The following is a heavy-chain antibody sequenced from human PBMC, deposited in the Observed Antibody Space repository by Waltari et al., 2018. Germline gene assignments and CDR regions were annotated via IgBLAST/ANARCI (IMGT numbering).Heavy chain of an antibody. CDR3: ARGLMTYYDILTGYYKPATFDY. D-gene: IGHD3-9*01. CDR1: GGSISSHY. V-gene: IGHV4-59*11. Sequence: QVQLQESGPGLVKPSETLSLTCTVSGGSISSHYWRWIRQPPGTGLEWIGYIYYSGSTNYNPSLKSRVTISVDTSKNQFSLKLSSVTAADTAVYYCARGLMTYYDILTGYYKPATFDYWGQGTLVTVSS. CDR2: IYYSGST. J-gene: IGHJ4*02.